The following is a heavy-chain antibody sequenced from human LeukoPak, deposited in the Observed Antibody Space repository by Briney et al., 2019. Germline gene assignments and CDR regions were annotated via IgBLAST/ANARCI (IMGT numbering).Heavy chain of an antibody. CDR2: IYSSGST. CDR1: GGSISSGNYS. Sequence: SETLSLTCSVSGGSISSGNYSWDGIRQPPGKGLEWIGSIYSSGSTHYNPSLKSRVTISVDTSKNQLSLKLTSVTAADTAVYYCARRGIAAAGTSYWGQGTLVTVSS. V-gene: IGHV4-39*01. CDR3: ARRGIAAAGTSY. D-gene: IGHD6-25*01. J-gene: IGHJ4*02.